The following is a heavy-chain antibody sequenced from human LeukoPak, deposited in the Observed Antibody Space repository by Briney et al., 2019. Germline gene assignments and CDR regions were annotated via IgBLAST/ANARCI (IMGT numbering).Heavy chain of an antibody. CDR1: GYPFTGYY. CDR2: INPNSGFT. J-gene: IGHJ4*02. V-gene: IGHV1-2*02. CDR3: ARLADCSSSSCRSFDY. Sequence: ASVKVSCKASGYPFTGYYLHWVRRAPGQGLEWMGWINPNSGFTNYAQKFQGRVTMTRDTSISTAYMELSRLRPDDTAVYYCARLADCSSSSCRSFDYWGQGTLVTVSS. D-gene: IGHD2-2*01.